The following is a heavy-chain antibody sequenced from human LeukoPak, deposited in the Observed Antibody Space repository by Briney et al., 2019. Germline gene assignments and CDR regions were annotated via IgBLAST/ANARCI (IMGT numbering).Heavy chain of an antibody. D-gene: IGHD3-3*01. J-gene: IGHJ4*02. CDR1: GYTLTELS. CDR2: FDPEDGET. Sequence: GASVKVSCKVSGYTLTELSMHWVRQAPGKGLEWMGGFDPEDGETIYAQKFQGRVTMTEDTSTDTAYMELSSLRSEDTAVYYCASHISSAARIFGVVQPFDYWGQGTLVTVSS. V-gene: IGHV1-24*01. CDR3: ASHISSAARIFGVVQPFDY.